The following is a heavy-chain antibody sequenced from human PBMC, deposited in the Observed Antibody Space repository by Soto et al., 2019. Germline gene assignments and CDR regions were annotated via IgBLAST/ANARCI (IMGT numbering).Heavy chain of an antibody. CDR2: FYWDDGK. Sequence: QITLKESGPTLVKPTQTLTLTCTFSGFSLSTSGVGVAWIRQPPGKALEWLAIFYWDDGKRYNPSLQNRLTITKDTSKNQVLLTMTNMDPVDTATYFCAYVAFGEFVGSFGYCGQGTLVSVSS. CDR3: AYVAFGEFVGSFGY. CDR1: GFSLSTSGVG. J-gene: IGHJ4*02. D-gene: IGHD3-10*01. V-gene: IGHV2-5*02.